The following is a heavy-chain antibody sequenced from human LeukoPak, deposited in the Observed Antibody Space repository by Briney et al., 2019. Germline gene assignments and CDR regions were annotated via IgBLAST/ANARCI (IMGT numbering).Heavy chain of an antibody. D-gene: IGHD6-19*01. CDR3: ARDFSGYSSGWYPFDY. CDR1: GFTFGSYS. V-gene: IGHV3-21*01. Sequence: GGSLRLSCAASGFTFGSYSMNWVRQAPGKGLEWVSSISSSSSYIYYADSVKGRFTISRDNAKNSLYLQMNSLRAEDTAVYYCARDFSGYSSGWYPFDYWGQGTLVTVSS. CDR2: ISSSSSYI. J-gene: IGHJ4*02.